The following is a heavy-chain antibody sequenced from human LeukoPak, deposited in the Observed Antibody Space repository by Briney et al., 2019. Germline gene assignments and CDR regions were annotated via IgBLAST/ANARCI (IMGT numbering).Heavy chain of an antibody. CDR3: AKAYYYDSSYFDY. V-gene: IGHV3-23*01. CDR1: GFTFSSYA. J-gene: IGHJ4*02. Sequence: GGSLRLSCAASGFTFSSYAMSWVRQAPGKGLEWVSAISGSGGSTYYAGSVKGRFTISRDNSKNTLYLQMNSLRAEDTAVYYCAKAYYYDSSYFDYWGQGTLVTVSS. D-gene: IGHD3-22*01. CDR2: ISGSGGST.